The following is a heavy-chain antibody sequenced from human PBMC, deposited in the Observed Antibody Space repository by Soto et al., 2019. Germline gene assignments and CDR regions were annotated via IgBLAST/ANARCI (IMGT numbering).Heavy chain of an antibody. CDR2: IYYSRST. J-gene: IGHJ4*02. Sequence: SETLSLTCTVSGGSISSYYWSWLRQPLGKGLEWIGYIYYSRSTNYNPSLKSRVTISVDTSKNQFSLKLSSVTAADTAVYYCAREGSGSLEYAFDYWGQGTQVTVSS. CDR3: AREGSGSLEYAFDY. CDR1: GGSISSYY. V-gene: IGHV4-59*01. D-gene: IGHD6-19*01.